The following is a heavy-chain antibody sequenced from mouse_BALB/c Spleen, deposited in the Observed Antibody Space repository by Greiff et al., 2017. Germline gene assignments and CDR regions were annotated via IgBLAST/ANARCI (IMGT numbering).Heavy chain of an antibody. CDR3: ARDGNYDLDY. J-gene: IGHJ4*01. CDR1: GFTFTDYY. Sequence: EVQVVESGGGLVQPGGSLRLSCATSGFTFTDYYMSWVRQPPGKALEWLGFIRNKANGYTTEYSASVKGRFTISRDNSQSILYLQMNTLRAEDSATYYCARDGNYDLDYWGQGTSVTVSS. V-gene: IGHV7-3*02. CDR2: IRNKANGYTT. D-gene: IGHD2-1*01.